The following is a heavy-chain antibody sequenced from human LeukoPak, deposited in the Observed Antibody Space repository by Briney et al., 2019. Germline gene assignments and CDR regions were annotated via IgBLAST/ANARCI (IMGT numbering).Heavy chain of an antibody. J-gene: IGHJ3*02. V-gene: IGHV3-21*01. CDR3: ARSARDYSSGWYADAFDI. CDR1: GFTFSSYS. CDR2: ISSSSSYI. D-gene: IGHD6-19*01. Sequence: GGSLRLSCAASGFTFSSYSMNWVRQAPGKGLEWVSSISSSSSYIYYADSVKGRFTISRDNAKNSLYLQMNSLRAEDTAVYYCARSARDYSSGWYADAFDIWGQGTMVTVSS.